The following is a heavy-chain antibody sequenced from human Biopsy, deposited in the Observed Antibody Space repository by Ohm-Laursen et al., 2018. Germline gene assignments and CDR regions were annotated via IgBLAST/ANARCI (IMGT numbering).Heavy chain of an antibody. V-gene: IGHV1-8*01. J-gene: IGHJ5*02. CDR3: GRAVRNQLLTDP. CDR1: GYTFTSYD. Sequence: ASVKASCKASGYTFTSYDITWVRQASGQGPEWIGWLNPVSGNSNFGQKFRGRVTVTSDTSISTAYMELSGLTSDDTATYYCGRAVRNQLLTDPWGQGTLVTVTP. D-gene: IGHD1-7*01. CDR2: LNPVSGNS.